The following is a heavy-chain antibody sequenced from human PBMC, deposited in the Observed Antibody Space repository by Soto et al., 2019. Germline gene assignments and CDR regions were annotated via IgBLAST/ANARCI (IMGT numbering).Heavy chain of an antibody. D-gene: IGHD1-26*01. CDR2: ISYDGSNK. CDR1: GFTFSSYG. Sequence: SLRLSCAASGFTFSSYGMHWVRQAPGKGLEWVAVISYDGSNKYYADSVKGRFTISRDNSKNTLYLQMNSLRAEDTAVYYCAKDKERGATTDYYYGMDVWGQGTTVTVSS. CDR3: AKDKERGATTDYYYGMDV. J-gene: IGHJ6*02. V-gene: IGHV3-30*18.